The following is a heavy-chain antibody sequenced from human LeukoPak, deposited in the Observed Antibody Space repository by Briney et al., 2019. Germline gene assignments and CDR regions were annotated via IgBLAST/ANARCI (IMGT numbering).Heavy chain of an antibody. CDR2: IDYSGST. Sequence: PSETLSLTCSVSGGSISGHYWSWIRQPPGKGLEWIGYIDYSGSTNNNPSLKSRVTISVDTSNNQLSLKLTSVTAADTAVYYCARGGYCSGGSCYPWFDPWGQGTLVTVSS. CDR3: ARGGYCSGGSCYPWFDP. J-gene: IGHJ5*02. D-gene: IGHD2-15*01. CDR1: GGSISGHY. V-gene: IGHV4-59*11.